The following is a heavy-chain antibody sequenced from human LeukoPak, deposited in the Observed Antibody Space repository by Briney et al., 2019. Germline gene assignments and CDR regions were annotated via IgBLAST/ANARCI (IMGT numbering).Heavy chain of an antibody. V-gene: IGHV3-49*03. CDR2: IRGTPYGGTT. J-gene: IGHJ4*02. CDR3: TRAGKPPYFDY. CDR1: GFTFSDYA. Sequence: GGSLRLSWAASGFTFSDYAMSWFRQAPGKGLEWVALIRGTPYGGTTEYAASVKGRFTISRDDSKSIAYLQMNSLNTEDTAVYYCTRAGKPPYFDYWGQGTLVIVSS.